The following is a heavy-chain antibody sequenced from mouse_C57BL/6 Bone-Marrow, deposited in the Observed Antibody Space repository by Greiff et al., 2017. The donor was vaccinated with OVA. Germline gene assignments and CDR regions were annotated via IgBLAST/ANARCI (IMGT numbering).Heavy chain of an antibody. V-gene: IGHV1-50*01. D-gene: IGHD2-4*01. J-gene: IGHJ3*01. CDR1: GYTFTSYW. CDR2: IDPSDSYT. CDR3: ARKGLYYDYDGFAD. Sequence: QVQLQQPGAELVKPGASVKLSCKASGYTFTSYWMQWVKQRPGQGLEWIGEIDPSDSYTNYNQKFKGKATLTVDTSSSTAYMQLSSLTSEDAAVYYCARKGLYYDYDGFADWGQGTLVTVSA.